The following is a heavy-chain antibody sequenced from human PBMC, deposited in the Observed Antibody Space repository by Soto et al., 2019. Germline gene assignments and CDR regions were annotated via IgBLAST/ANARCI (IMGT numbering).Heavy chain of an antibody. D-gene: IGHD6-6*01. J-gene: IGHJ3*02. CDR2: ISSTGTYI. CDR3: TRVTNPDSSSSPAVDI. V-gene: IGHV3-21*01. Sequence: EVQLVESGGGLVKPGGSLRLSCAASGITFSSYSMNWVRQAPGKGLEWVSSISSTGTYIDYADSVKGRFTISRDNAKNSLFLQMDSPRAEDAALYYCTRVTNPDSSSSPAVDIWGQGTMVTVSS. CDR1: GITFSSYS.